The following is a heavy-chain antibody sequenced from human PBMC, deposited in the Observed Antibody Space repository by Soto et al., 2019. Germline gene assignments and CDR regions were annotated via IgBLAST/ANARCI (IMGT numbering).Heavy chain of an antibody. Sequence: EVHLVESGGVVVQPGGSLRLSCAASGFTFDDYSMHWVRQAPGKGLEWVSLITSNDGSTYYADSVKGRFTISRDNSKNSLYLPMSTLRTEDTALYFCAKDGRNWGLDYWGQGTLVTVSS. D-gene: IGHD7-27*01. CDR2: ITSNDGST. CDR1: GFTFDDYS. J-gene: IGHJ4*02. V-gene: IGHV3-43*01. CDR3: AKDGRNWGLDY.